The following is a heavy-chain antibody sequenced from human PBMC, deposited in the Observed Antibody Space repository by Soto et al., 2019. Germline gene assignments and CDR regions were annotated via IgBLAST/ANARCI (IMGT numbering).Heavy chain of an antibody. D-gene: IGHD2-15*01. CDR2: IYYSGST. CDR3: ARQESSSYDFDY. CDR1: GGSISSSSYY. V-gene: IGHV4-39*01. J-gene: IGHJ4*02. Sequence: SETLSLTCTVSGGSISSSSYYWGWIRQPPGKGLEWIGSIYYSGSTYYNPSLKSRVTISVDTSKNQFSLKLSSVTAADTAVYYCARQESSSYDFDYWGQGTLVTVSS.